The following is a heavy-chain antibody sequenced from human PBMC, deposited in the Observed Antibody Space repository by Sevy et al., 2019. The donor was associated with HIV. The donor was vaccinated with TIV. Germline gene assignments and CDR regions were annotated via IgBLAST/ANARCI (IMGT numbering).Heavy chain of an antibody. CDR2: ISYDGSNK. V-gene: IGHV3-30-3*01. CDR1: GFTFSSYA. CDR3: ARGRIAAAEYYFDY. Sequence: GGSLRLSCAASGFTFSSYAMHWVRQAPGKGLEWVAVISYDGSNKYYADSVKGRFTISRDKSKNTLYLQMNSLRAGDTAVYYCARGRIAAAEYYFDYWGQGTLVTVSS. J-gene: IGHJ4*02. D-gene: IGHD6-13*01.